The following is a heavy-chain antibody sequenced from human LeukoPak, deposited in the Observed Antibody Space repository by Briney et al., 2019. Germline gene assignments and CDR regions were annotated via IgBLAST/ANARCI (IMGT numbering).Heavy chain of an antibody. D-gene: IGHD3-9*01. J-gene: IGHJ4*02. CDR1: GYTFTSYG. CDR2: ISAYNGNT. Sequence: ASVKVSCTASGYTFTSYGISWVRQAPGQGLEWMGWISAYNGNTNYAQKLQGRVTMTTDTYTSTAYMELGSLRSDDTAVYYCARDLRFPVRYFDLGPVVSDYWGQGTLVTVSS. V-gene: IGHV1-18*01. CDR3: ARDLRFPVRYFDLGPVVSDY.